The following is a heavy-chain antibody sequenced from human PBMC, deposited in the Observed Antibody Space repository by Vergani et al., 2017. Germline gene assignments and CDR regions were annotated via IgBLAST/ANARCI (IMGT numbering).Heavy chain of an antibody. CDR3: ARESGDPDYYYYYMDV. J-gene: IGHJ6*03. CDR2: IYTSGST. D-gene: IGHD7-27*01. CDR1: GGSFSGYY. Sequence: QVQLQQWGAGLLKPSETLSLTCAVYGGSFSGYYWSWIRQPPGKGLEWIGRIYTSGSTNYNPSLKSRVTMSVDTSKNQFSLKLSSVTAADTAVYYCARESGDPDYYYYYMDVWGKGTTVTVSS. V-gene: IGHV4-59*10.